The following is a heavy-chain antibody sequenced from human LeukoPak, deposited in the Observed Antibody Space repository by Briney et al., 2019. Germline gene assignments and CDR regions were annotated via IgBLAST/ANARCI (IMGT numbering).Heavy chain of an antibody. CDR3: ARHGGTIDYFDY. V-gene: IGHV4-59*08. CDR2: ISYGGAT. J-gene: IGHJ4*02. Sequence: SETLSLTCTVSGGSISTFYWSWIRQPPGKQLEWFGYISYGGATSYNPSLKRRVTISVNSPKNYFSLRLTSLTAADTALYYCARHGGTIDYFDYWGPGSLVTVSS. CDR1: GGSISTFY. D-gene: IGHD1-26*01.